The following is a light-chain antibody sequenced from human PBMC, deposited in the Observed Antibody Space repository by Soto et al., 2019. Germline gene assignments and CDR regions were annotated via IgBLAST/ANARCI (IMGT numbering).Light chain of an antibody. CDR1: QSVDGY. J-gene: IGKJ5*01. CDR3: QQYGSSPTIT. Sequence: EVVMTQSPVTLSVSPGESATLSCRASQSVDGYLAWYQQKPCQAPRLLIYGASTRATGVTARFSGSGSGTNFTLTISRLEPEDFAVYYCQQYGSSPTITFGQGTRLEIK. CDR2: GAS. V-gene: IGKV3-20*01.